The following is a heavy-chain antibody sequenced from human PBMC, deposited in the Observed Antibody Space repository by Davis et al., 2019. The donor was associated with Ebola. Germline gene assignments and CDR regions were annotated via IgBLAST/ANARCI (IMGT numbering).Heavy chain of an antibody. D-gene: IGHD3-9*01. CDR3: AKVLTLNFDY. J-gene: IGHJ4*02. V-gene: IGHV3-23*01. CDR1: GFTFSSYA. Sequence: PGGSLRLSCAASGFTFSSYAMSWVRQAPGKGLEWVSAISGSGGSTYYADSVKGRFTISRDNAKNSLYLQMNSLRDEDTAVYYCAKVLTLNFDYWGQGTLVTVSS. CDR2: ISGSGGST.